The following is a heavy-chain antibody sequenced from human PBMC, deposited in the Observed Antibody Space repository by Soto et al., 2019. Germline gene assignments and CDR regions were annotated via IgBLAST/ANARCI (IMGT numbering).Heavy chain of an antibody. CDR3: ARVPLAVAATEDYSGLDV. V-gene: IGHV4-4*07. Sequence: QVQLEESGPGLVRPSETLSLTCSVSGVSITSYYWSWIRQSAGGGLEGMGGINTDGLSTYSPSFKSRLNGSSDPSPHQVSMALICVTAPDTAVYSCARVPLAVAATEDYSGLDVWGKATKVTASS. J-gene: IGHJ6*04. CDR1: GVSITSYY. CDR2: INTDGLS. D-gene: IGHD2-15*01.